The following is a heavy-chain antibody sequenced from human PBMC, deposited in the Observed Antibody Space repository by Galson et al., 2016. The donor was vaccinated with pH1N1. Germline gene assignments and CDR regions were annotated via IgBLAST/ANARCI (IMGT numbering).Heavy chain of an antibody. D-gene: IGHD1-26*01. Sequence: SLRLSCAASGFIFSTYAMSWVRQAPGKGLEWVSAFSPSGGTKFYKDSVKGRFTISRDNSKNTLYLQLNSLRVEDTAVYYCVKDGLVGTTRVGPFDYWGQGTLVTVSS. CDR3: VKDGLVGTTRVGPFDY. J-gene: IGHJ4*02. CDR2: FSPSGGTK. CDR1: GFIFSTYA. V-gene: IGHV3-23*01.